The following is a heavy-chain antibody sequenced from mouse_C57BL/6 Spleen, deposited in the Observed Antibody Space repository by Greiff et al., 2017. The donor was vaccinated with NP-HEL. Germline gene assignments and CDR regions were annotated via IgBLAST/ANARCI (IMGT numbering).Heavy chain of an antibody. J-gene: IGHJ3*01. CDR3: ARHEEELRTGFAY. CDR2: FYPGSGSI. Sequence: VQLQQPGAELVKPGASVKLSCKASGYTFTSYWMHWVKQRPGQGLEWIGWFYPGSGSIKYNEKFKDKATLTADKSSSTVYMELSRLTSEDSAVYFCARHEEELRTGFAYWGQGTLVTVSA. D-gene: IGHD3-2*02. V-gene: IGHV1-62-2*01. CDR1: GYTFTSYW.